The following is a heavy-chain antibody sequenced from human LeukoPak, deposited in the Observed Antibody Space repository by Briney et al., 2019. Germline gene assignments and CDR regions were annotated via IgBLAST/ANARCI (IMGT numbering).Heavy chain of an antibody. CDR3: ARVGTTVTTPPDY. CDR2: ISSNGGST. J-gene: IGHJ4*02. D-gene: IGHD4-17*01. Sequence: PGGSLRFSCAASGFTFSSYAMHWVRQAPGKGLEYVSAISSNGGSTYYANSVKGRFTISRDNSKNTLYLQMGSLRAEDMAVYYCARVGTTVTTPPDYWGQGTLVTVSS. CDR1: GFTFSSYA. V-gene: IGHV3-64*01.